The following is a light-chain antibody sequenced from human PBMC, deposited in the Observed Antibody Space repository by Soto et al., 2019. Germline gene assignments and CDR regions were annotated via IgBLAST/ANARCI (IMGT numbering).Light chain of an antibody. CDR2: QTS. CDR1: QYINTR. Sequence: EIVLTQSPGTLSSFPGDRVTLSCRASQYINTRLAWYQHRPGQAPRLLIYQTSLRAAGIPARFSASGSGTDFTLTISRLEPEDFAVYYCQQYGSSPFITFGQGTRLEIK. J-gene: IGKJ5*01. CDR3: QQYGSSPFIT. V-gene: IGKV3-20*01.